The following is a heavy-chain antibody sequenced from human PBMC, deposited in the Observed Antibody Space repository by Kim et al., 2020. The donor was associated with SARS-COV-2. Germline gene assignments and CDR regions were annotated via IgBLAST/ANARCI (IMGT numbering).Heavy chain of an antibody. CDR3: ARGAGAYYYYYGMDV. J-gene: IGHJ6*02. Sequence: SETLSLTCTVSGGSISSYYWSWIRQPPGKGLEWIGYIYYSGSTNYNPSLKSRVTISVDTSKNQFSLKLSSVTAADTAVYYCARGAGAYYYYYGMDVWGQGTTVTVSS. CDR2: IYYSGST. D-gene: IGHD3-10*01. V-gene: IGHV4-59*01. CDR1: GGSISSYY.